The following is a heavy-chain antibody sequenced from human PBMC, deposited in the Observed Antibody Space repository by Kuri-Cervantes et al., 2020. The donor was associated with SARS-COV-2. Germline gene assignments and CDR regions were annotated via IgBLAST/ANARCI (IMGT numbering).Heavy chain of an antibody. V-gene: IGHV3-30*02. CDR3: AKGFPNWGPLYYFDY. J-gene: IGHJ4*02. CDR1: GFTFGDYA. CDR2: IRYDGSNK. Sequence: GESLKISCTASGFTFGDYAMSWVRQAPGKGLEWVAFIRYDGSNKYYADSVKGRFTISRDNSKNTLYLQMNSLRAEDTAVYYCAKGFPNWGPLYYFDYWGQGTLVTVSS. D-gene: IGHD7-27*01.